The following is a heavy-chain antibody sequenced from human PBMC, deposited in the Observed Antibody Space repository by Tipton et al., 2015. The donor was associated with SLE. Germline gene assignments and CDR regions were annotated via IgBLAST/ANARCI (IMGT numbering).Heavy chain of an antibody. CDR2: INHGGST. V-gene: IGHV4-34*01. Sequence: TLSLTCAVNGGSVIGYYWSWIRRPPGKGLEWIGEINHGGSTNYNSSLKSRVTISGDISLKLTSVTAADTAVYYCARHAWGSNWYFDLWGRGTLVTVSS. CDR1: GGSVIGYY. CDR3: ARHAWGSNWYFDL. J-gene: IGHJ2*01. D-gene: IGHD7-27*01.